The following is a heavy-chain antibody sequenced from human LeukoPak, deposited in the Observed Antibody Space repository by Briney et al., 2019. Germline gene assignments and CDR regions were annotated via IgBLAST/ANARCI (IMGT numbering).Heavy chain of an antibody. CDR1: GGSFSGYY. V-gene: IGHV4-34*01. J-gene: IGHJ4*02. CDR2: INHSGST. CDR3: ARHTYYDVLTGSYAFDY. D-gene: IGHD3-9*01. Sequence: PSETLSLTCAVYGGSFSGYYWSWIRQPPGKGLEWIGEINHSGSTYYNPSLKSRVTISVDTSKNQFSLKLSSVTAADTAVYYCARHTYYDVLTGSYAFDYWGQGTLVTVSS.